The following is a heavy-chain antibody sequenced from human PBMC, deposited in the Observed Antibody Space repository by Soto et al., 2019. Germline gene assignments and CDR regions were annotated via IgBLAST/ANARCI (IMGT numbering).Heavy chain of an antibody. CDR1: GGTFRTSA. V-gene: IGHV1-69*12. D-gene: IGHD5-12*01. J-gene: IGHJ6*02. CDR2: IIPIFRRP. CDR3: ARDKGRPRLGGNYYCILDV. Sequence: QVQLEQSGAEVKKPGSSVSVSCKASGGTFRTSAISWVRQAPGQGLAWMGGIIPIFRRPDYAKKFQGRVTVTANESTSTAYRELSALRSDVTAVDYWARDKGRPRLGGNYYCILDVWGQGTTTTVSS.